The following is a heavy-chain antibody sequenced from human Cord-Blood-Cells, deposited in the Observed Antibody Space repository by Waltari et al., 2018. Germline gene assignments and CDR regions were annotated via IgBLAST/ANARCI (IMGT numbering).Heavy chain of an antibody. CDR2: ISGRGGST. D-gene: IGHD1-26*01. CDR1: GLTFSSYA. Sequence: EVQLVESGGGLVQPGGSLRLSCAASGLTFSSYAMSWVRQAPGKGRGGVSSISGRGGSTYYAYSGKGRFTISRDNSKTTLDLQMNSLRAEDTAVYYCAKDPDLGIGFDCWGQGTLVTVSS. V-gene: IGHV3-23*04. J-gene: IGHJ4*02. CDR3: AKDPDLGIGFDC.